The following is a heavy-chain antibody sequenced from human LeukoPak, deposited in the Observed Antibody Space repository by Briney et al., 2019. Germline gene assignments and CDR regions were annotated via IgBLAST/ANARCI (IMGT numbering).Heavy chain of an antibody. Sequence: ESLKISCKGSGYSFTSYWIGWVRQMPGKGLEWMGVIYPGDSDTRYSPSFQGQVTISADKSISTAYLQWSSLKASDTAMYYCARHGSLWFGDRNWFDPWGQGTLVTVSS. CDR1: GYSFTSYW. D-gene: IGHD3-10*01. CDR3: ARHGSLWFGDRNWFDP. J-gene: IGHJ5*02. V-gene: IGHV5-51*01. CDR2: IYPGDSDT.